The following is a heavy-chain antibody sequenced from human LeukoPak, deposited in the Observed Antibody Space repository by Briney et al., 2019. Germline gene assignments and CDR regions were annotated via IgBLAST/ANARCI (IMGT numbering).Heavy chain of an antibody. CDR1: GGSVSSGSYY. D-gene: IGHD6-19*01. V-gene: IGHV4-61*01. Sequence: SETLSLTCTVSGGSVSSGSYYWSWIRQPPGTGLEWIGYIYYSGSTNYNPSLKSRVTISVDTSKNQFSLKLSSVTAADTAVYYCARGSAWYFVFWGQGTRVTVSS. CDR2: IYYSGST. CDR3: ARGSAWYFVF. J-gene: IGHJ4*02.